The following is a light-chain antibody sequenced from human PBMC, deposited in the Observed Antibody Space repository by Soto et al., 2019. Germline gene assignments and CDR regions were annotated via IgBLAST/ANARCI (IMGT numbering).Light chain of an antibody. V-gene: IGKV1-9*01. CDR3: QQLNSYPLT. CDR2: SAS. CDR1: QGIGSY. Sequence: SQLTQSPSSRSASVEDSVTITCRASQGIGSYLAWYQQKPGKAPKLVIYSASTLQSGVPSRFSGSGSGTDFTLTISSLQPEDFATYYCQQLNSYPLTFGGGTKVDIK. J-gene: IGKJ4*01.